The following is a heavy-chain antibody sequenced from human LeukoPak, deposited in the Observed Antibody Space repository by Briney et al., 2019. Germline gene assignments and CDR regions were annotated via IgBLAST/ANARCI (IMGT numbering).Heavy chain of an antibody. Sequence: PGTSLRLSCAVSGYTLTDHGMHWVRQAPGKGLEWVADIWFDGSQEYYADTVKGRFTISRDISKSILYLQMNSLRAEDTGVYYCARDLAAARLDFRGQGTLVTASS. V-gene: IGHV3-33*01. D-gene: IGHD6-6*01. CDR1: GYTLTDHG. CDR2: IWFDGSQE. CDR3: ARDLAAARLDF. J-gene: IGHJ4*02.